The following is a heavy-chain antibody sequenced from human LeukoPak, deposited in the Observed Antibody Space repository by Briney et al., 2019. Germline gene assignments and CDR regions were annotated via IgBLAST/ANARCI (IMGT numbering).Heavy chain of an antibody. V-gene: IGHV3-7*03. CDR1: GFTFSSYW. CDR2: IKQDGSEK. D-gene: IGHD3-9*01. Sequence: GGSLRLSCAASGFTFSSYWMSWVRQAPGKGLEWVANIKQDGSEKYYVDSVKGRFTISRDNAKNSLYLQMNSLRAEDTAVYYCARVLRGHDILTGYSAIDYWGQGTLVTVSS. J-gene: IGHJ4*02. CDR3: ARVLRGHDILTGYSAIDY.